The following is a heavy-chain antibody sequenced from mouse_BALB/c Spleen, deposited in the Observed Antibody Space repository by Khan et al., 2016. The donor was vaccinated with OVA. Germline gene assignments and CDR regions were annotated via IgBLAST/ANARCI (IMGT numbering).Heavy chain of an antibody. Sequence: QVQLKESGPGLVAPSQSLSITCTISGFSLTNYGVHWVRQPPGKGLEWLVVIWSDGSTTYNSALKSRLTISKDNSKSQVFLKMNSLQTDDTAMDFCARQPYYHYNIMDYWGQGTSVTGSS. D-gene: IGHD2-10*01. CDR2: IWSDGST. CDR3: ARQPYYHYNIMDY. J-gene: IGHJ4*01. CDR1: GFSLTNYG. V-gene: IGHV2-6-1*01.